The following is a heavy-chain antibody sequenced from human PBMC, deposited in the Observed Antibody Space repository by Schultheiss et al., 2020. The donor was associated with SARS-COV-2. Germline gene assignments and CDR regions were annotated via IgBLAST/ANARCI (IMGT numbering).Heavy chain of an antibody. Sequence: SETLSLTCAVSGYSISSGYSWGWIRQPPGKGLEWIGSIYYSGSTYYNPSLKSRVTISVDTSKNQFSLKLSSVTAADTAVYYCARDPSIAARPGWFDPWGQGTLVTVSS. J-gene: IGHJ5*02. CDR1: GYSISSGYS. CDR2: IYYSGST. D-gene: IGHD6-6*01. CDR3: ARDPSIAARPGWFDP. V-gene: IGHV4-38-2*02.